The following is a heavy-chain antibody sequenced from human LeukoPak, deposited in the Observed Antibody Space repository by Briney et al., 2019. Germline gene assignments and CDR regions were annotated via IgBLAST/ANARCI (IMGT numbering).Heavy chain of an antibody. CDR3: ARVDTAMVTRRNAFDI. V-gene: IGHV1-8*01. D-gene: IGHD5-18*01. Sequence: ASVKVSCKASRYTFTSYDIKWVRQAPGQGREWIGWMNPNIVNTDYAQKFQGRVTMTKNTSISTAYMELSSLRCEDRAVYYCARVDTAMVTRRNAFDIWGEGTMVTVSS. CDR2: MNPNIVNT. J-gene: IGHJ3*02. CDR1: RYTFTSYD.